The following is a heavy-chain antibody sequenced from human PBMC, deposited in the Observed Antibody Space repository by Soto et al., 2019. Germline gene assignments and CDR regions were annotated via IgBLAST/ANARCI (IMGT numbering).Heavy chain of an antibody. CDR3: ARGPPITIFGVVIISDYYYYMDV. CDR1: GGSISSSNYY. D-gene: IGHD3-3*01. Sequence: PSETLSLTCTVSGGSISSSNYYWGWIRQPPGKGLEWIGSIYYSGSTYYNPSLKSRVTISVDTSKNQFSLKLSSVTAADTAVYYCARGPPITIFGVVIISDYYYYMDVWGKGTTVTVSS. J-gene: IGHJ6*03. V-gene: IGHV4-39*07. CDR2: IYYSGST.